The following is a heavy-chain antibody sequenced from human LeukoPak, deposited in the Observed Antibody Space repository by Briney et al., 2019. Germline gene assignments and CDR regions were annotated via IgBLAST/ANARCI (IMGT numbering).Heavy chain of an antibody. J-gene: IGHJ4*02. Sequence: GESLKISCKGSGFSFTSYWIGWVRQMPGKGLEWMGIIYPGDSDTRYSPSFQGQVTISADKSISTAYLQWSSLKASDTAMYYCASSVRGVIGGDYFDYWGQGTLVTVSS. CDR2: IYPGDSDT. CDR3: ASSVRGVIGGDYFDY. D-gene: IGHD3-10*01. CDR1: GFSFTSYW. V-gene: IGHV5-51*01.